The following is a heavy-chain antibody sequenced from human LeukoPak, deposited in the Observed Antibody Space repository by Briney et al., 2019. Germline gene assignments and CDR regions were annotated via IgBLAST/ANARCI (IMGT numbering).Heavy chain of an antibody. CDR3: ARGAEAGQDY. V-gene: IGHV3-21*01. D-gene: IGHD6-13*01. CDR2: ISSSSSYI. J-gene: IGHJ4*02. Sequence: PGGSLRLSCAASGFTFSSYSMNWVRQPQGKGLEWVSSISSSSSYIYYADSVKGRFTISRDNAKNSLYLQMNSLRAEDTAVYYCARGAEAGQDYWGQGTLVTVSS. CDR1: GFTFSSYS.